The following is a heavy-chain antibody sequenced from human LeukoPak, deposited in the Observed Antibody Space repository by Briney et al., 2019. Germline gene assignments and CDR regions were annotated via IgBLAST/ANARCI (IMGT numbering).Heavy chain of an antibody. Sequence: PGGSLRLSCGASGFTFSNYWMSWVRQPPGKGLEWIGEINHSGSTNYNPSLKSRVTISVDTSKNQFSLKLSSVTAADTAVYYCARGRYYYDSSGYPDAFDIWGQGTMVTVSS. V-gene: IGHV4-34*01. D-gene: IGHD3-22*01. CDR3: ARGRYYYDSSGYPDAFDI. CDR2: INHSGST. CDR1: GFTFSNYW. J-gene: IGHJ3*02.